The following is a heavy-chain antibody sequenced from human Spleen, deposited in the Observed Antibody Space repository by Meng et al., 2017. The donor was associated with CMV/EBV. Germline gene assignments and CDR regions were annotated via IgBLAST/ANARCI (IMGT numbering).Heavy chain of an antibody. D-gene: IGHD1-7*01. J-gene: IGHJ6*02. CDR2: VHYDGNTK. CDR1: GFTFRSYG. V-gene: IGHV3-30*02. Sequence: GGSLRLSCAASGFTFRSYGTHWVRQAPGKGPEWVAFVHYDGNTKYHVDSVQGRFSISRDNSKNILYLQMNSLRVEDTAVYYCAREGGTTAGMDVWGQGTTVTVSS. CDR3: AREGGTTAGMDV.